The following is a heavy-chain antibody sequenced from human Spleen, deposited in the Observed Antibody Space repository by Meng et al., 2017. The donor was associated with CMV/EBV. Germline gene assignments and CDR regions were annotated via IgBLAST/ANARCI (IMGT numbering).Heavy chain of an antibody. V-gene: IGHV4-39*07. J-gene: IGHJ5*02. D-gene: IGHD6-13*01. CDR2: IFYSGSI. CDR3: ARSPGYSSSWFDP. Sequence: SGPPMYGGTSCCGWSRQPPGKGLAWFGSIFYSGSIHYNPSLKSRVIISLDTSKNQFSLNLTSLNAADTAVYYCARSPGYSSSWFDPWGQGTLVTVSS. CDR1: GPPMYGGTSC.